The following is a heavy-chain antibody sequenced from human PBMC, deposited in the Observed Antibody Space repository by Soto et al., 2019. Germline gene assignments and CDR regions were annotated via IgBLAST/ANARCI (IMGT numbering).Heavy chain of an antibody. J-gene: IGHJ3*02. CDR3: ARSPTRITIFGVVIDAFDI. CDR2: ISSSSSTI. CDR1: GFTFSSYS. Sequence: PGGSLRLSCAASGFTFSSYSMNWVRQAPGKGLEWVSYISSSSSTIYYADSVKGRFTISRDNAKNSLYLQMNSLRAEDTAVYYCARSPTRITIFGVVIDAFDIWGQGKMVTVSS. V-gene: IGHV3-48*01. D-gene: IGHD3-3*01.